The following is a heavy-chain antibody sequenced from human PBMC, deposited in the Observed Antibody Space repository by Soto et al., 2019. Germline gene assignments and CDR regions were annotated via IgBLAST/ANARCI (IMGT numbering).Heavy chain of an antibody. Sequence: QVHLQQSRPGLVRTSEALSPTCTVSGDSINNYYWSWMRLPAGQGLQWIGRIYSNGNTYYNPSLKSRFVMSVDTSKSQFSLILKSVTAAHTAVYYWARGGAVATTAHFDHWGQGALVSFSS. J-gene: IGHJ4*02. CDR3: ARGGAVATTAHFDH. V-gene: IGHV4-4*07. CDR2: IYSNGNT. D-gene: IGHD5-12*01. CDR1: GDSINNYY.